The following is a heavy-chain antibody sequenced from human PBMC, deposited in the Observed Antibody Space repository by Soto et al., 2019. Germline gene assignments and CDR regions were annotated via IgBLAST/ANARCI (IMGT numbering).Heavy chain of an antibody. Sequence: EVQLVESGGGLVQPGGSLRLSCAASGFTFSSYWMSWVRQGPGKGLEWVANIKHDGSEKYYVDSVKGRFTISRDNAKNSLYLLMNRLRAEYTAVYYWARVPRIYGVSYNDWYFDLRGRGTLVTDSS. CDR1: GFTFSSYW. D-gene: IGHD4-17*01. CDR3: ARVPRIYGVSYNDWYFDL. V-gene: IGHV3-7*03. CDR2: IKHDGSEK. J-gene: IGHJ2*01.